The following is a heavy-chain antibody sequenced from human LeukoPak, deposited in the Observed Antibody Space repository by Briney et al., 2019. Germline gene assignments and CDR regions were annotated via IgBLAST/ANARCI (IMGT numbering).Heavy chain of an antibody. Sequence: TSVKVSCKASGGTFSSYAISWVRQPPGPGLEWMGGIIPIFGTANYAQKFQGRVTITADESTSTAYMDLSSLRSEDTAVYFCARDNITMVRGVRENWFDPWREGSLLTV. CDR2: IIPIFGTA. CDR1: GGTFSSYA. D-gene: IGHD3-10*01. CDR3: ARDNITMVRGVRENWFDP. J-gene: IGHJ5*02. V-gene: IGHV1-69*13.